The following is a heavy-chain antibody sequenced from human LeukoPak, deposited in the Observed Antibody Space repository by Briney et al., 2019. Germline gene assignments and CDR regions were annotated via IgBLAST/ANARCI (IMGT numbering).Heavy chain of an antibody. D-gene: IGHD2-15*01. CDR1: GFTFSGYA. J-gene: IGHJ4*02. CDR2: ISGSGDIT. CDR3: AKDRRSGGSCSDY. V-gene: IGHV3-23*01. Sequence: GGSLRLSCAASGFTFSGYAMSWVRQAPGRGLEWVSTISGSGDITYYADSVKGRLTISRDNSENTLYLQMNSLRAEDTAVYYCAKDRRSGGSCSDYWGQGTLVTVSS.